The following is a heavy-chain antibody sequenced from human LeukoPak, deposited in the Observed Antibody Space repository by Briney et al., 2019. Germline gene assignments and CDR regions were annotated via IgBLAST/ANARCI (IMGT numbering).Heavy chain of an antibody. CDR3: ARGYYDILTGYCDAFDI. J-gene: IGHJ3*02. V-gene: IGHV3-48*03. CDR2: ISSSGSTI. Sequence: TGGSLRLSCAASGFTFSSYEMNWVRQAPGKGLEWVSYISSSGSTIYYADSVKGQFTISRDNAKNSLYLQMNSLRAEDTAVYYCARGYYDILTGYCDAFDIWGQGTMVTVSS. D-gene: IGHD3-9*01. CDR1: GFTFSSYE.